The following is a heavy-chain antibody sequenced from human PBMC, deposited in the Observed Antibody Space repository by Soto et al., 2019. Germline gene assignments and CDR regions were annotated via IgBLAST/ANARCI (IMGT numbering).Heavy chain of an antibody. CDR3: VSRIPSWVFDY. J-gene: IGHJ4*01. CDR2: IIPIFGTA. Sequence: ASVKVSCKASGGTFSSYAISWVRQAPGQGLEWMGGIIPIFGTANYAQKFQGRVTITADKSTSTAYMELNSLRDEDTGVYFCVSRIPSWVFDYWGLGTLVTVSS. V-gene: IGHV1-69*06. D-gene: IGHD2-21*01. CDR1: GGTFSSYA.